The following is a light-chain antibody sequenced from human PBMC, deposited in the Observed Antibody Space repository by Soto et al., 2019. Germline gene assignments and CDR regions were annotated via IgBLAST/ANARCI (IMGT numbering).Light chain of an antibody. CDR3: MQALQTLLT. CDR1: QSLLHSNGYNY. J-gene: IGKJ1*01. CDR2: LGS. V-gene: IGKV2-28*01. Sequence: DIMMTQSPLSLPVTPGEPASISCRSSQSLLHSNGYNYLDWYLQNPGQSPQLLIYLGSNRASGVPDGFSDSGSGTDFTLKISRVEAEDVGVYYCMQALQTLLTFGQGTKVEIK.